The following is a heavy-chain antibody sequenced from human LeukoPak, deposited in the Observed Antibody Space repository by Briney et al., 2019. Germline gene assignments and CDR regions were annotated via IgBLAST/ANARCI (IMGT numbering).Heavy chain of an antibody. CDR3: AKAHYSSGWYFDY. CDR2: ISYDGSNK. D-gene: IGHD6-19*01. Sequence: GGSLRLSCAASGFTFSSYGMHWVRQAPGKGLEWVAVISYDGSNKYYADSVKGRFTISRDSSKNTLYLQMNSLRAEDTAVYYCAKAHYSSGWYFDYWGQGTLVTVSS. J-gene: IGHJ4*02. CDR1: GFTFSSYG. V-gene: IGHV3-30*18.